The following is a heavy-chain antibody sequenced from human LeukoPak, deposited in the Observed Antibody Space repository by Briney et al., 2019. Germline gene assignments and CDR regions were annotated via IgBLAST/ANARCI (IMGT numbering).Heavy chain of an antibody. CDR2: IIPIFGTA. V-gene: IGHV1-69*05. D-gene: IGHD5-12*01. Sequence: SVKVSSKASGGTFSSYAISWVRQAPGQGLERMGGIIPIFGTANYAQKFQGRVTITTDESTSTAYMELSSLRSEDTAVYYCARELEKDSGSLWGQGTLVTVSS. CDR3: ARELEKDSGSL. J-gene: IGHJ4*02. CDR1: GGTFSSYA.